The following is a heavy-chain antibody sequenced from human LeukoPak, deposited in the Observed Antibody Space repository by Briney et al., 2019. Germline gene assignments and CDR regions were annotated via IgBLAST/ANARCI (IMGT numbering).Heavy chain of an antibody. J-gene: IGHJ4*02. CDR3: ASKAPEFFFDY. CDR2: IEYDVSNK. D-gene: IGHD3-10*01. V-gene: IGHV3-30*02. Sequence: GGSLRLSCAASGFTFSSYGMHWVRQAPGKGLEWVAFIEYDVSNKYYADSVKGRFTISRDNSKNMLYLQMNSLRAEDTAVYYCASKAPEFFFDYWGQGTLVTVSS. CDR1: GFTFSSYG.